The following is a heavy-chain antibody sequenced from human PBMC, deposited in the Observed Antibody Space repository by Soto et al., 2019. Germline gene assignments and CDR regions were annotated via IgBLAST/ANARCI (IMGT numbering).Heavy chain of an antibody. J-gene: IGHJ6*03. D-gene: IGHD3-10*01. Sequence: ASVKVSCKASGYTFTSYGISWVRQAPGQGLEWMGWISAYNGNTNYAQKLQGRVTMTTDTSTSTAYMELRSLRSDDTAVYYCARVGAVITMVRGQLLGHYMDVWGKGTTVTVSS. V-gene: IGHV1-18*01. CDR2: ISAYNGNT. CDR3: ARVGAVITMVRGQLLGHYMDV. CDR1: GYTFTSYG.